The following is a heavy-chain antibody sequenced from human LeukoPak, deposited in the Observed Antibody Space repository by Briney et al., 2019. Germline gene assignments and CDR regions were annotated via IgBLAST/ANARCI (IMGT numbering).Heavy chain of an antibody. V-gene: IGHV1-2*02. CDR2: INPNSGGT. J-gene: IGHJ1*01. Sequence: ASVKVSCKASGYTFTGYYMHWVRQAPGQGLEWMGWINPNSGGTNYAQKFQGRVTMTRDTSISTAYMELSRLRSDDTAVYYCARGVLLWFGESRGFQHWGQGTLVTVSS. CDR3: ARGVLLWFGESRGFQH. D-gene: IGHD3-10*01. CDR1: GYTFTGYY.